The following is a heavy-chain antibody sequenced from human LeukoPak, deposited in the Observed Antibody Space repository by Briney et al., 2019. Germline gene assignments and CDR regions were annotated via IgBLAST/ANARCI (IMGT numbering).Heavy chain of an antibody. CDR2: IYHSGST. Sequence: SETLSLTCAVSGGSISSGGYSWSWIRQPPGKGLEWIGYIYHSGSTYYNPSLKSRVTISVDRSKNQFSLKLSSVTAADTAVYYCASGDYGDHGGSFDYWGQGTLVTVSS. J-gene: IGHJ4*02. CDR3: ASGDYGDHGGSFDY. V-gene: IGHV4-30-2*01. D-gene: IGHD4-17*01. CDR1: GGSISSGGYS.